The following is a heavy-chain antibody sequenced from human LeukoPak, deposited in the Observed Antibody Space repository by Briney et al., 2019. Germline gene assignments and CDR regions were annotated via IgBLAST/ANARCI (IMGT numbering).Heavy chain of an antibody. CDR1: GFTFSKDW. V-gene: IGHV3-7*01. CDR2: IKQDGSEI. Sequence: GGSLRLSCAASGFTFSKDWMSWVRQAPGKGLEWVPKIKQDGSEIYYVDSEKGRFTNSRDNAKNSLYLQMNSLRAEDTAVYYCARGERGASSWDDGFDIWGQGTMVTVSS. J-gene: IGHJ3*02. D-gene: IGHD6-13*01. CDR3: ARGERGASSWDDGFDI.